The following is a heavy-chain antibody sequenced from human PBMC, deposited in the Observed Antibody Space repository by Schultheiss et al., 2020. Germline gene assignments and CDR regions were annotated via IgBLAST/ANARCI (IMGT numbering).Heavy chain of an antibody. CDR1: GFTVSSHY. Sequence: GSLRLSCAASGFTVSSHYMTWVRQAPGKGLEWVGFIRSKAYGGTTEYAASVKGRFTISRDDSKSIAYLQMNSLKTEDTAVYYCTRSHRYDYVWGSYRNIHFDYWGQGTLVTVSS. CDR3: TRSHRYDYVWGSYRNIHFDY. CDR2: IRSKAYGGTT. J-gene: IGHJ4*02. D-gene: IGHD3-16*02. V-gene: IGHV3-49*04.